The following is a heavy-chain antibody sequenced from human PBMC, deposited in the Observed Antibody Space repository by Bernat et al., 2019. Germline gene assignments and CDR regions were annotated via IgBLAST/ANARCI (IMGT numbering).Heavy chain of an antibody. V-gene: IGHV3-21*01. D-gene: IGHD4-23*01. CDR1: GFTFSSYS. J-gene: IGHJ6*02. CDR3: VRGPYYGGNHYYYYGMDV. Sequence: EVQLVESGGGLVKPGGSLRLSCAASGFTFSSYSMNWVRQAPGKGLEWVSSISSSSSYIYYADSVKGRFTISRDNAKNSLYLQMNSLRAEDTAVYYCVRGPYYGGNHYYYYGMDVWGQGTTVTVSS. CDR2: ISSSSSYI.